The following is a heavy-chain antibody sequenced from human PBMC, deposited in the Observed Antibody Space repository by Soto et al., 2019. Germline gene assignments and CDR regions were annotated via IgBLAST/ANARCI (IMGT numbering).Heavy chain of an antibody. CDR1: GDSVSSNSAA. CDR3: ARGLKYYGSGSPSYDMDV. J-gene: IGHJ6*01. CDR2: TYYRSKWYN. Sequence: SQTLSLTCAISGDSVSSNSAAQNWIRQSPSRGREWLGRTYYRSKWYNDYAISVENRITINPDPSKNQFSLQLNSVTPEDTAIYYCARGLKYYGSGSPSYDMDVWGQGTTVTVSS. V-gene: IGHV6-1*01. D-gene: IGHD3-10*01.